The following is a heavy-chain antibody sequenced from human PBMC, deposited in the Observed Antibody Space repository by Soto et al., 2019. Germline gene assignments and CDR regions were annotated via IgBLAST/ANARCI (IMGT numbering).Heavy chain of an antibody. D-gene: IGHD6-19*01. J-gene: IGHJ1*01. CDR3: IRGRQGWVQF. CDR2: ITWSGGTR. Sequence: EVQLVESGGGLVQPGRSLRLSCVASGFTFDDYAMHWVRQAPGKGLEWVSGITWSGGTRDYADSVKGRFTISRDNAKNSVYLQMDSLRVEDTALYYCIRGRQGWVQFWGRGTLVTVSS. CDR1: GFTFDDYA. V-gene: IGHV3-9*01.